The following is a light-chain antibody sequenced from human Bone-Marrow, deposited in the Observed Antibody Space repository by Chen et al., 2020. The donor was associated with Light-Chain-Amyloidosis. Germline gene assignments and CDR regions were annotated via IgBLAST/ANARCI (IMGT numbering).Light chain of an antibody. CDR3: QVWDRSSDRPV. Sequence: SYVLTPPSSVSVAAGQTATIACGGNNIGSTSVHWYQQTPGQAPLLVVYDDSDRPSRIPERLSGSNSGNTATLTISRVEAGDEADYYCQVWDRSSDRPVFGGGTKLTVL. CDR1: NIGSTS. CDR2: DDS. V-gene: IGLV3-21*02. J-gene: IGLJ3*02.